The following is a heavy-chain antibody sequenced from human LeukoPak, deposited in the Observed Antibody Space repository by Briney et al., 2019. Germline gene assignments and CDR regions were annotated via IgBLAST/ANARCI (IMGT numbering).Heavy chain of an antibody. CDR1: GGSISRYY. D-gene: IGHD1-26*01. V-gene: IGHV4-59*01. J-gene: IGHJ4*02. CDR3: ATIGGNY. Sequence: SETLSLTCTVSGGSISRYYWSWIRQPPGEGLEWIGDIYSGRTNYIPSLKSRVTISVDTSKNHFSLKLSSVTAADTALYYCATIGGNYWGQGTLVTVSS. CDR2: IYSGRT.